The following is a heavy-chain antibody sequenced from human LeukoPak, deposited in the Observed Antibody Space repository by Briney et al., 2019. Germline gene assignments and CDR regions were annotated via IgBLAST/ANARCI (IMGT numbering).Heavy chain of an antibody. Sequence: SETLSLTCTVSGDSISSGGYYWSWIRQHPGKGLVWIGYIYYSASTFYNPSPTSRVTISVDTSKNQFSLRLSSVPAADTAVYYCAREPRGGGYSFDYWGQGTLVTVSS. D-gene: IGHD5-18*01. V-gene: IGHV4-31*03. J-gene: IGHJ4*02. CDR3: AREPRGGGYSFDY. CDR1: GDSISSGGYY. CDR2: IYYSAST.